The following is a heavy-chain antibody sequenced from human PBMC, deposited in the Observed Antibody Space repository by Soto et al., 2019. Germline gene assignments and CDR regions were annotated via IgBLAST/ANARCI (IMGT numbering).Heavy chain of an antibody. J-gene: IGHJ3*02. D-gene: IGHD1-1*01. Sequence: EAQLLESGGGLVQPGGSLRLSCVGSEFTFSNYAMNWVRQAPGEGPEWVSLISSSGGTTYYADSVKGRFSISRDNSKNTLYLQMNSLRVEDTAIYYCAKDIQGRGATTGDDAFDIWGQGPMVTVSS. CDR3: AKDIQGRGATTGDDAFDI. CDR1: EFTFSNYA. CDR2: ISSSGGTT. V-gene: IGHV3-23*01.